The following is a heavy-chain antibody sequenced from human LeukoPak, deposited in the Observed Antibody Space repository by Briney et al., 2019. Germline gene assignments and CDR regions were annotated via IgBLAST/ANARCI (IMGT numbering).Heavy chain of an antibody. CDR2: IYGGGSGST. Sequence: GGSLRLSCVASGFTFSKYTMSWVRQAPGKGLEWVSGIYGGGSGSTFYAESVKGRLTISRDNSKNTLYLQMNSLRDEDTAIYYCAKDFTPDGIWDIDYWGRGTLITVSS. D-gene: IGHD1-14*01. J-gene: IGHJ4*02. CDR3: AKDFTPDGIWDIDY. V-gene: IGHV3-23*01. CDR1: GFTFSKYT.